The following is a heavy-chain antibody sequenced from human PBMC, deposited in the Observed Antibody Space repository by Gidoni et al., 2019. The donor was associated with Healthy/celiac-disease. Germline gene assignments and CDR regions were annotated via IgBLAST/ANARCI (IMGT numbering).Heavy chain of an antibody. Sequence: QVQLVQSGAEVKKPGSSVKVSSTASGGTFRSYTITWVRQAPGQGLEWMGRIIPILGIANYAQKCQGRVTITADKSTSTAYMELSSLRSEDTAVYYCARAAGGYDSSGYYTKDWYFDLWGRGTLVTVSS. V-gene: IGHV1-69*02. CDR1: GGTFRSYT. CDR2: IIPILGIA. CDR3: ARAAGGYDSSGYYTKDWYFDL. D-gene: IGHD3-22*01. J-gene: IGHJ2*01.